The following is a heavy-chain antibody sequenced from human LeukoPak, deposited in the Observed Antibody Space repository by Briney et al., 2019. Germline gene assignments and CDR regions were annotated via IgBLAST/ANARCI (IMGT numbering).Heavy chain of an antibody. CDR2: IYYSGST. CDR3: AATLGLFLEWLSLDY. V-gene: IGHV4-59*01. J-gene: IGHJ4*02. CDR1: GGSISSYY. Sequence: SETLSLTCTVSGGSISSYYWSWIRQPPGKGLEWIGYIYYSGSTNYNPSLKSRVTISVDTSKNQSSLKLSSVTAADTAVYYCAATLGLFLEWLSLDYWGQGTLVTVSS. D-gene: IGHD3-3*01.